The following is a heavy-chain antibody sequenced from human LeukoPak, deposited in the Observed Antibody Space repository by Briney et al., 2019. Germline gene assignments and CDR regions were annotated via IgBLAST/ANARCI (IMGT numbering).Heavy chain of an antibody. Sequence: PSETLSLTCTVSGGSISSYYWSWIRQPPGKGLEWIGYIYYCGSTNYNPSLKSRVTISVDTSKNQFSLKLSSVTAADTAVYYCARDPRKRYYYDSSGSNWFDPWGQGTLVTVSS. CDR1: GGSISSYY. D-gene: IGHD3-22*01. J-gene: IGHJ5*02. CDR2: IYYCGST. CDR3: ARDPRKRYYYDSSGSNWFDP. V-gene: IGHV4-59*01.